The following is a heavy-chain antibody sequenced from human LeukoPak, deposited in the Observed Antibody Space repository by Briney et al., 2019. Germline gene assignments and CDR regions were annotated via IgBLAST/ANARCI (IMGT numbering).Heavy chain of an antibody. CDR1: EYTFTGYY. J-gene: IGHJ5*02. CDR3: ARDIAAAGTGWFDP. Sequence: ASVKVSCKASEYTFTGYYMHWVRQAPGQGLEWMGWINPNSGGTNYAQKLQGRVTMTRDKSISTAYMELSRLRSDDTAVYYCARDIAAAGTGWFDPWGQGTLVTVSS. V-gene: IGHV1-2*02. CDR2: INPNSGGT. D-gene: IGHD6-13*01.